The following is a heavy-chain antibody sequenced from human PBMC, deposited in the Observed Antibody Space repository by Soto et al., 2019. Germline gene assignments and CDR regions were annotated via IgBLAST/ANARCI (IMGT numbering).Heavy chain of an antibody. Sequence: SETLSLTCTVSGGSISSYYWSWIRQPPGKGLEWIGYVYHTGSTNYNPSLKSRVTISVDTSKIQFSLKLNSVTAADTAVYYCARSYASGSYWRGLDYWGQGTLVTVSS. CDR3: ARSYASGSYWRGLDY. J-gene: IGHJ4*02. CDR2: VYHTGST. V-gene: IGHV4-59*01. CDR1: GGSISSYY. D-gene: IGHD3-10*01.